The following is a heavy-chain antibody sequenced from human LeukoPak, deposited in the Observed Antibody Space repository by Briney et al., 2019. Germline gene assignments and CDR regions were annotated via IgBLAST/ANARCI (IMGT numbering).Heavy chain of an antibody. Sequence: ASVKVSCKVSGYTLTELSMHWVRQAPGKGLEWMGGFDPEDGETIYAQKFQGRVTMTEDTSTDTAYMELSSLRSEDTAVYHCATDWGLRFLEWSYWGQGTLVTVSS. J-gene: IGHJ4*02. V-gene: IGHV1-24*01. CDR3: ATDWGLRFLEWSY. CDR1: GYTLTELS. CDR2: FDPEDGET. D-gene: IGHD3-3*01.